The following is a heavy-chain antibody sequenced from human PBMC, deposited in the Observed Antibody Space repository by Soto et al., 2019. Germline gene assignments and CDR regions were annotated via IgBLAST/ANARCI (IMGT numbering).Heavy chain of an antibody. CDR2: IYYSGST. CDR1: GGSISSGGYY. J-gene: IGHJ2*01. CDR3: ARVPRSSCYYFWYFDL. Sequence: QVQLQESGPGLVKPSQTLSLTCTVSGGSISSGGYYWSWIRQHPGKGLEWIGYIYYSGSTYYNPSLKSRVTISVDTSKNQFSLKLSSVTAADTAVYYCARVPRSSCYYFWYFDLWGRGTLVTVSS. V-gene: IGHV4-31*03. D-gene: IGHD3-22*01.